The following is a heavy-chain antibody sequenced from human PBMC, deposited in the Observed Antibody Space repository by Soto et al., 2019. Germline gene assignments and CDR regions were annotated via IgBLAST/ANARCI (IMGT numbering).Heavy chain of an antibody. CDR2: ISAYNGNT. CDR1: GYTFTSYG. J-gene: IGHJ5*02. D-gene: IGHD2-15*01. CDR3: ESFLKYGGSPSWFSP. V-gene: IGHV1-18*04. Sequence: SSVKVSCKASGYTFTSYGISWVRQAPGQGLEWMGWISAYNGNTNYAQKLQGRVTMTTDTSTSTAYMEMRSLRSDDTAVYNSESFLKYGGSPSWFSPWGQGSLVTVSS.